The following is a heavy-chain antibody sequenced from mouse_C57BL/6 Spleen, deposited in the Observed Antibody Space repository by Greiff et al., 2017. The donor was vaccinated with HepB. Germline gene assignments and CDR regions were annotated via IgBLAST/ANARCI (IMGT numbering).Heavy chain of an antibody. V-gene: IGHV1-18*01. Sequence: VQLQQSGPELVKPGASVKIPCKASGYTFTDYNMDWVKQSHGKSLEWIGDINPNNGGTIYNQKFKGKATLTVDKSSSTAYMELRSLTSEDTAVYYCARFRHYYGSSYEWYFDVWGTGTTVTVSS. CDR1: GYTFTDYN. J-gene: IGHJ1*03. D-gene: IGHD1-1*01. CDR3: ARFRHYYGSSYEWYFDV. CDR2: INPNNGGT.